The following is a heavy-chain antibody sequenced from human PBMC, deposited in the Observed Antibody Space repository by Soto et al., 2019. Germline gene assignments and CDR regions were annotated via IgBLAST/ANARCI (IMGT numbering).Heavy chain of an antibody. CDR1: GFTFSSYG. CDR2: ISYDGSNK. D-gene: IGHD2-2*01. J-gene: IGHJ6*03. V-gene: IGHV3-30*18. CDR3: AKEWTDIVVVPAAGYYYYYYMDV. Sequence: GGSLRLSCAASGFTFSSYGMHWVRQAPGKGLEWVAVISYDGSNKYYADSVKGRFTISRDNSKNTLYLQMNSLRAEDTAVYYCAKEWTDIVVVPAAGYYYYYYMDVWGKGTTVTVSS.